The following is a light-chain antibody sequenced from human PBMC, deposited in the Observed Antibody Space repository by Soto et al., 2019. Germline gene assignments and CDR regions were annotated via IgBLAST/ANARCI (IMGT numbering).Light chain of an antibody. CDR2: GAF. CDR1: QSVDSTY. V-gene: IGKV3-20*01. J-gene: IGKJ2*01. CDR3: HQYGSST. Sequence: EIVLTQSPGTLSLSPGERATLSCRASQSVDSTYLTWYQQRPGQAPRLLIYGAFARATGIPDRFSGAGSGADFTLTISRLEPEDFAVYFCHQYGSSTFGQGTKLEIK.